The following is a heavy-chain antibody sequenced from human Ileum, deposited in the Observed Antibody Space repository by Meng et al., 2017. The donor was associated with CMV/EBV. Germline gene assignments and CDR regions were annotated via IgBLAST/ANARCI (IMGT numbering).Heavy chain of an antibody. CDR3: AKDPGHNWTGAGRFGFGSMDV. Sequence: GESLKISCAASGFIFSNHGMHWVRQAPGRGLEWVSVIWFDGSNKYYADSVRGRFTVSRDNSKNTLFLQMNSLRDEDTAIYYCAKDPGHNWTGAGRFGFGSMDVWGQGTTVTVSS. J-gene: IGHJ6*02. D-gene: IGHD1-1*01. CDR2: IWFDGSNK. CDR1: GFIFSNHG. V-gene: IGHV3-33*06.